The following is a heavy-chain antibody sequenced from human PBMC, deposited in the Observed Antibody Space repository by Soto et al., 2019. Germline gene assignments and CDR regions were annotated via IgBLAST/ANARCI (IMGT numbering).Heavy chain of an antibody. CDR1: GYTFTSYG. V-gene: IGHV1-18*01. Sequence: ASVKVSCKASGYTFTSYGISWVRQAPGQGLEWMGWISACNGNTNYAQKLQGRVTMTSDTSTSTAYMELRSLRSDDTAVYYCARVRVECSSTSCYTGYYYYGMDVWGQGATVTVSS. J-gene: IGHJ6*02. CDR3: ARVRVECSSTSCYTGYYYYGMDV. D-gene: IGHD2-2*02. CDR2: ISACNGNT.